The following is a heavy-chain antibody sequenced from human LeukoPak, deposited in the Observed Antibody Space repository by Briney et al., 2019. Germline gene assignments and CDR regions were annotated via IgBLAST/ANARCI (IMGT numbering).Heavy chain of an antibody. D-gene: IGHD2-21*02. J-gene: IGHJ4*02. CDR3: ARDRVVVTAILGY. CDR2: INPNSGGT. Sequence: ASVKVSCKASGYTFTGYYMHWVRQAPGQGLEWMGWINPNSGGTNYAQEFQGRVTMTRDTSISTAYMELSRLRSNDTDVYYCARDRVVVTAILGYWGQGTLVTVSS. V-gene: IGHV1-2*02. CDR1: GYTFTGYY.